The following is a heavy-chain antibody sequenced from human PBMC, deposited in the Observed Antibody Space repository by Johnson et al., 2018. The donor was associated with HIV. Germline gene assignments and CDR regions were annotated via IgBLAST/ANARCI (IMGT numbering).Heavy chain of an antibody. D-gene: IGHD4-11*01. CDR1: GFTFDDYA. CDR2: INWNGGST. J-gene: IGHJ3*02. CDR3: ARDLPLIHTVTSHRGAFDI. Sequence: EVQLVESGGGLVQPGRSLRLSCAASGFTFDDYAMHWVRQGPGKGLEWVSGINWNGGSTYYADSVKGRVTISRDNSKNTLYLQMNSLRAEDTAVYYCARDLPLIHTVTSHRGAFDIWGQGTMVTVSS. V-gene: IGHV3-20*04.